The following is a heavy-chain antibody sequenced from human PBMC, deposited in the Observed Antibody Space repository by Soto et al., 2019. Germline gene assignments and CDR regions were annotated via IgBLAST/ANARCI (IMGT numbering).Heavy chain of an antibody. CDR2: ISAYNGHT. J-gene: IGHJ4*01. Sequence: QVQLVQSGPEVKKPGASVKVSCKASGYTFTNYGFNWVRQAPGQGLEWMGWISAYNGHTKYSQIFQARVIMTTDTSTSTAYMELRSLTSDDTAVYYCAREWAGSNPRGYWGHGTRVTVSS. CDR3: AREWAGSNPRGY. V-gene: IGHV1-18*01. CDR1: GYTFTNYG. D-gene: IGHD3-10*01.